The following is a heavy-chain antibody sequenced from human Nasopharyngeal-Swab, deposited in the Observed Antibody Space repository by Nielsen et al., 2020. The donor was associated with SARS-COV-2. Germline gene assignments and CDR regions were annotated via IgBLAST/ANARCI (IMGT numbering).Heavy chain of an antibody. V-gene: IGHV3-7*03. D-gene: IGHD6-6*01. CDR2: MKQDGSEK. Sequence: GESLKISCAASGFAFSSYWMSWVRQAPGKGLEWVANMKQDGSEKYYVDSVKGRFTISRDNAKNSLYLQMDSLRAEDTAVYYCARDHQLGPTNYGMDVWGQGTTVTVSS. J-gene: IGHJ6*02. CDR1: GFAFSSYW. CDR3: ARDHQLGPTNYGMDV.